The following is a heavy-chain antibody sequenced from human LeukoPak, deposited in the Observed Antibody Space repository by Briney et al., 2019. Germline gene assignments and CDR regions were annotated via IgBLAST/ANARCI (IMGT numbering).Heavy chain of an antibody. CDR2: INHSGST. J-gene: IGHJ5*02. CDR1: GGSFSGYY. D-gene: IGHD3-10*01. CDR3: ARGSNYYDSGKGWFDP. V-gene: IGHV4-34*01. Sequence: SETLSLTCAVYGGSFSGYYWSWIRQPPGKGLEWIGEINHSGSTNYNPSLKSRVTISVDTSKNQFSLKLSSVTAADTAVYYCARGSNYYDSGKGWFDPWAQETLVTVSS.